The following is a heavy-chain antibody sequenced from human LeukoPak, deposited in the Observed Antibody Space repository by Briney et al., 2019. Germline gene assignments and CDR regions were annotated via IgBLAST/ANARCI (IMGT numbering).Heavy chain of an antibody. CDR2: ISGSGGKT. V-gene: IGHV3-23*01. Sequence: GGSLRLSCAASGFTFSSYGMSWVRQAPGKGLEWVSGISGSGGKTDYADSVKGRFTISRDNSKNTLYLQMNSLRAEDTALYYCARVSDISVAAYFDYWGQGTLVTVSS. CDR1: GFTFSSYG. CDR3: ARVSDISVAAYFDY. J-gene: IGHJ4*02. D-gene: IGHD6-19*01.